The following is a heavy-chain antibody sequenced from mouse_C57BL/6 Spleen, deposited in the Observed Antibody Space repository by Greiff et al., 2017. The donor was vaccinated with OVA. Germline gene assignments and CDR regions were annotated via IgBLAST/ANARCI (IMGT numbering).Heavy chain of an antibody. Sequence: EVQGVESGEGLVKPGGSLKLSCAASGFTFSSYAMSWVRQTPEKRLEWVAYISSGGDYIYYADTVKGRFTISRDNARNTLYLQMSSLKSEDTAMYYCTLDYADGFAYWGQGTLVTVSA. CDR2: ISSGGDYI. CDR1: GFTFSSYA. D-gene: IGHD2-4*01. CDR3: TLDYADGFAY. J-gene: IGHJ3*01. V-gene: IGHV5-9-1*02.